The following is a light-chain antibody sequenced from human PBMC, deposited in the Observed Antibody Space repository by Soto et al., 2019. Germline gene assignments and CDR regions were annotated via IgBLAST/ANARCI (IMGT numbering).Light chain of an antibody. CDR2: AAS. V-gene: IGKV3-15*01. CDR3: QRYNNWPLT. J-gene: IGKJ4*01. CDR1: QSVRSN. Sequence: EIVMTQSPATLSVSPGERATLSCRASQSVRSNLAWYQQKPGQAPRLVIYAASTRATGIPDRFSGSVSGTEFTLTISSLQSEDFAVYYCQRYNNWPLTFGGGTKVESK.